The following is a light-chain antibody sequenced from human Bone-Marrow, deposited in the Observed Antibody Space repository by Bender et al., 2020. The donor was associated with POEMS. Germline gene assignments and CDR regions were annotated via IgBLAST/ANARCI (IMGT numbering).Light chain of an antibody. V-gene: IGLV1-40*01. Sequence: QSALTQPASVSGSPGQSITISCTGSSSNTGSGYDINWYQHLPGTAPKLLIYGYNNRPSGVPDRFSGSKSGTSASLAITVLQAEDESDYYCQSYDNSLGGWVFGGGTKLTVL. CDR2: GYN. J-gene: IGLJ3*02. CDR1: SSNTGSGYD. CDR3: QSYDNSLGGWV.